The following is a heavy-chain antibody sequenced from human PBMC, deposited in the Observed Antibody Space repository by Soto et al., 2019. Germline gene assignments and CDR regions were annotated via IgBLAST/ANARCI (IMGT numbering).Heavy chain of an antibody. CDR3: AKVMDYYDSSGLDAFDI. D-gene: IGHD3-22*01. CDR1: GFTFSSDS. V-gene: IGHV3-23*01. J-gene: IGHJ3*02. CDR2: ISGSGGST. Sequence: GGSLRLSCAASGFTFSSDSMSWVRQAPGKGLEWVSAISGSGGSTYYADSVKGRFTISRDNSKNTLYLQMNSLRAEDTAVYYCAKVMDYYDSSGLDAFDIWGQGTMVPVSS.